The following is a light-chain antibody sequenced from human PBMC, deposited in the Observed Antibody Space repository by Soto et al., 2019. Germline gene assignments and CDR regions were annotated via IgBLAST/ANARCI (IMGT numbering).Light chain of an antibody. CDR1: QSVSSY. J-gene: IGKJ1*01. Sequence: EIVLTQSPATLSLSPGERATLSCRASQSVSSYLAWYQQKPGQAPRLLIYDASNRATGIPARFSGSGSGTDCTLTISSLEPEDFAVYYCQRRSNWSWTFGQGTKVEIK. V-gene: IGKV3-11*01. CDR2: DAS. CDR3: QRRSNWSWT.